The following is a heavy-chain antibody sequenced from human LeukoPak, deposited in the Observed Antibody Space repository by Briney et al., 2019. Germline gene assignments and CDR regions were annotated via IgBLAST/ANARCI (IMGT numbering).Heavy chain of an antibody. V-gene: IGHV4-59*01. CDR2: IYYSGST. J-gene: IGHJ6*03. CDR1: GGSISSYY. D-gene: IGHD3-10*01. CDR3: ARTPPGVGFYYYYYMDV. Sequence: SETLSLTCTVSGGSISSYYWSWIRQPPGKGLEWIGYIYYSGSTNYNPSLKSRVTISVDTSKNQFSLKLSSVTAADTAVYYCARTPPGVGFYYYYYMDVWGKGTTVTISS.